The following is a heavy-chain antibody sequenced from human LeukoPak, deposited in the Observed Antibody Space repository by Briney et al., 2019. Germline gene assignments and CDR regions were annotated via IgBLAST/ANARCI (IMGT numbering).Heavy chain of an antibody. CDR3: AREWDSGSYYLGYFDY. CDR2: IRNKANSYTT. Sequence: GGSLRLSCVASGFTFSDHYMDWVCQAPGKGLEWVGRIRNKANSYTTEYAASVKGRFTISRDDSKNSLYLQMNSLKCEDTAVYYCAREWDSGSYYLGYFDYWGQGTLVTVSS. D-gene: IGHD1-26*01. CDR1: GFTFSDHY. V-gene: IGHV3-72*01. J-gene: IGHJ4*02.